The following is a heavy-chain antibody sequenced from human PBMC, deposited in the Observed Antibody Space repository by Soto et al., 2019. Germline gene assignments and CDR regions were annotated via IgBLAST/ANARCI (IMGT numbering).Heavy chain of an antibody. J-gene: IGHJ3*02. D-gene: IGHD3-10*01. V-gene: IGHV1-18*01. CDR3: ASSRGGGDAFDI. Sequence: ASVKVSCKASGYTFASYGIRWVRQAPGQGLEWMGWISAYNGNTNYAQKLQGRVTMTTDTSTSTAYMELRSLRSDDTAVYYCASSRGGGDAFDIWGQGTMVTVSS. CDR1: GYTFASYG. CDR2: ISAYNGNT.